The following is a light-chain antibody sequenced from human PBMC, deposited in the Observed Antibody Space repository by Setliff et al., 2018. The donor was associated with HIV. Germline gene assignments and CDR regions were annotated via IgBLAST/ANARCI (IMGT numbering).Light chain of an antibody. J-gene: IGLJ1*01. CDR3: SSYAITNTLP. CDR2: EVR. CDR1: SSDVGGYNY. V-gene: IGLV2-14*01. Sequence: SALTQPASVSGSPGQSTTISCTGTSSDVGGYNYVSWYQQHPGKAPKLIIYEVRNRPSGVSNRFSGSKSGNTASLTISGLQAEDEGDYYCSSYAITNTLPFGTGTKVTVL.